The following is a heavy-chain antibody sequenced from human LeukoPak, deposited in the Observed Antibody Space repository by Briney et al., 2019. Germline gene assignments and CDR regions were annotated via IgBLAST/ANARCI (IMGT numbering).Heavy chain of an antibody. V-gene: IGHV3-72*01. J-gene: IGHJ4*02. CDR3: TRDQTPYY. CDR1: GFTFSDHY. CDR2: TRNKANSYTT. Sequence: GGSLRLSCVASGFTFSDHYMDWVRQAPGKGLEWVGRTRNKANSYTTEYAASVKGRFTISRDDSKNSLYLQMNSLKTEDTAVYYCTRDQTPYYWGQGTLVTVSS.